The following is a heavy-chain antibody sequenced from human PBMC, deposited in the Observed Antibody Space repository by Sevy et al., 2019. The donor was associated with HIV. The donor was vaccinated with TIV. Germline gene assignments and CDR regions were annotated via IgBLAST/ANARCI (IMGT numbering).Heavy chain of an antibody. CDR2: LKSKADGGTV. V-gene: IGHV3-49*04. J-gene: IGHJ4*02. CDR3: TRWKGLQSIFDY. D-gene: IGHD1-1*01. Sequence: GGSLRLSCTTSGFTFGDYAMNRVRQAPGKGLEWVAFLKSKADGGTVDHAASVKGRFTISRYDSKSIAYLQMNDLTTEDTGVYYCTRWKGLQSIFDYWGQGALVTVSS. CDR1: GFTFGDYA.